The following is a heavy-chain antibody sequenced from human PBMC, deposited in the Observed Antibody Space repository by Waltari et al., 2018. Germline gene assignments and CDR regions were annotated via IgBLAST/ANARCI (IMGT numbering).Heavy chain of an antibody. CDR2: TYYSGSS. CDR3: ARQPWGMVAATVN. Sequence: QLQLQESGPGLVKPSETLSLTCTVSGGSISSSSYYWGWIRQPPGKGLEGIGSTYYSGSSYYNPSIMSRVPISVDTSKNQFSLKLRSVTAADTAVYYCARQPWGMVAATVNWGQGTLVTVSS. D-gene: IGHD2-15*01. CDR1: GGSISSSSYY. J-gene: IGHJ4*02. V-gene: IGHV4-39*07.